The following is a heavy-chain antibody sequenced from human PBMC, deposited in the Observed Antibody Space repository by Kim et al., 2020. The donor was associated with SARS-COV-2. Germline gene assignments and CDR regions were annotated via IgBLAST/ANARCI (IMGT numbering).Heavy chain of an antibody. CDR3: AKDGGGSHKGALSY. CDR2: ISWNSGSI. D-gene: IGHD1-26*01. V-gene: IGHV3-9*01. CDR1: GFTFDDYA. J-gene: IGHJ4*02. Sequence: SLRLSCAASGFTFDDYAMHWVRQAPGKGLEWVSGISWNSGSIGYADSVKGRFTISRDNAKNSLYLQMNSLRAEDTALYYCAKDGGGSHKGALSYWGQGTLVTVSS.